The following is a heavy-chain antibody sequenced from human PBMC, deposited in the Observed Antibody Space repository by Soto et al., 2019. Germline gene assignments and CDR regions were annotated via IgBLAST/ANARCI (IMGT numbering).Heavy chain of an antibody. CDR3: ARGGIQLSYAFDY. CDR1: GTSVSNYY. D-gene: IGHD5-18*01. Sequence: SETLSLTCSVSGTSVSNYYWSWIRQPAGKGLEHIGRIYTSGSTSYNPSLKSRVTMSMDTSQTQIYLNLTSVTAADTAVYYCARGGIQLSYAFDYWGQGILVTVSS. V-gene: IGHV4-4*07. J-gene: IGHJ4*02. CDR2: IYTSGST.